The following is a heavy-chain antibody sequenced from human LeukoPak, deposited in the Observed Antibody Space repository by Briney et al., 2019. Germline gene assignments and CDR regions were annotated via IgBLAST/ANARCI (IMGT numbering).Heavy chain of an antibody. CDR1: GGTFGSYA. CDR3: ARSSPTYYFDSSGYYYGDY. D-gene: IGHD3-22*01. Sequence: ASVKVSCKASGGTFGSYAISWVRQAPGQGLEWMGGIIPIFGTANYAQKFQGRVTITTDESTSTAYMELSSLRSDDTAVYYCARSSPTYYFDSSGYYYGDYWGQGTLVTVSS. CDR2: IIPIFGTA. V-gene: IGHV1-69*05. J-gene: IGHJ4*02.